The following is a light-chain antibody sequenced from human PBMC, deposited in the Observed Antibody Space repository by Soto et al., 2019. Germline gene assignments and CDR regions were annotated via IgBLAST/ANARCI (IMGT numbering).Light chain of an antibody. Sequence: DIQMTQSPSTLYASVGDRVTMTCRASQSIRYWLAWYQQKPGKAPKLLIYDAATLESGVPQRFSGSGSGAAFTLTISSLHPDDFATYYCPQYNLLSTFGQGTRVELK. CDR2: DAA. J-gene: IGKJ1*01. CDR1: QSIRYW. V-gene: IGKV1-5*01. CDR3: PQYNLLST.